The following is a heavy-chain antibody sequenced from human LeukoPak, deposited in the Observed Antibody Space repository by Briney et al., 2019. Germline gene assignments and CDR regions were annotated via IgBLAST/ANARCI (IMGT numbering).Heavy chain of an antibody. J-gene: IGHJ4*02. V-gene: IGHV4-34*01. CDR1: GGSFSGYY. CDR3: ATYSLYCSGGSCRHYFDY. D-gene: IGHD2-15*01. Sequence: SETLSLTCAVYGGSFSGYYRSWIRQPPGKGLEWIGEINHSGSTNYNPSLKSRVAISVDTSKNQFSLKLSSVTAADTAVYYCATYSLYCSGGSCRHYFDYWGQGTLVTVSS. CDR2: INHSGST.